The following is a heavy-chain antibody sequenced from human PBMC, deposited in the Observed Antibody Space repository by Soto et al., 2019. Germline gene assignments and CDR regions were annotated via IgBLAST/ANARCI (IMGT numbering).Heavy chain of an antibody. Sequence: EVQLLESGGGLVQPGGSLRLSCAASGFTFSSYAMSWVRQAPGKGLEWVSAISGSGGRTYYADTVKGRFTISRDNSKNTLYLQMNSLRAEDTAVYYCAKDGWRGYCTNGVCYFDYWGQGTLVTVSS. CDR3: AKDGWRGYCTNGVCYFDY. CDR2: ISGSGGRT. D-gene: IGHD2-8*01. CDR1: GFTFSSYA. J-gene: IGHJ4*02. V-gene: IGHV3-23*01.